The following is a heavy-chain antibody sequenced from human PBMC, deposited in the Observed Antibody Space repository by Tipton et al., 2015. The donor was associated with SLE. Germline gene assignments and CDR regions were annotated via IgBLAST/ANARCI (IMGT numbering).Heavy chain of an antibody. D-gene: IGHD2-21*01. CDR3: ATDGRGDRGY. Sequence: GLVKPSETLSLTCTVSGGSIRSSAYYWGWIRQSPGKGLEWVATSYYSGSTFYNPSLKSRVTISVDTSKNQFSLKLSSVTAADTAVYYCATDGRGDRGYWGQGTLVTVSS. J-gene: IGHJ4*02. CDR2: SYYSGST. CDR1: GGSIRSSAYY. V-gene: IGHV4-39*07.